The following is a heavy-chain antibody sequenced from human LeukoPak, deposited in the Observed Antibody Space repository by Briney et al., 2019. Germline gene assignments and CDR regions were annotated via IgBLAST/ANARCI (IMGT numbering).Heavy chain of an antibody. CDR2: MNPNSGNT. D-gene: IGHD1-1*01. J-gene: IGHJ4*02. V-gene: IGHV1-8*01. CDR1: GYTFTSYD. CDR3: ARRRTTGTTGYFDY. Sequence: ASVKVSCKASGYTFTSYDINWVRQATGQGLEWMGWMNPNSGNTGYAQKFQGRVTMTRNTSISTAYMELSSLRSEDTAVYYCARRRTTGTTGYFDYWGQGTLVTVSS.